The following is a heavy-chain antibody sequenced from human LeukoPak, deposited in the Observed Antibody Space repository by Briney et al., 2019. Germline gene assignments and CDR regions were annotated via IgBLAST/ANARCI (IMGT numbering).Heavy chain of an antibody. J-gene: IGHJ5*02. D-gene: IGHD3-3*01. CDR1: GGSFSGYY. Sequence: SETLSLTCAVYGGSFSGYYWSWIRQPPGKGLEWIWEINHSGSTNYNPSLKSRVTISVDTSKNQFSLKLSSVTAADTAVYYCARGLGYDFWSGYYFWFDPWGQGTLVTVSS. V-gene: IGHV4-34*01. CDR3: ARGLGYDFWSGYYFWFDP. CDR2: INHSGST.